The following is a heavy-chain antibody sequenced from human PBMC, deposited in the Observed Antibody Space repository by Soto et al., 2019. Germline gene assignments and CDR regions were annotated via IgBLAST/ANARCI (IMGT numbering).Heavy chain of an antibody. V-gene: IGHV4-30-4*08. CDR2: IYYSGST. J-gene: IGHJ4*02. CDR1: GGSISSGDYY. Sequence: TLSLTCTVSGGSISSGDYYWSWIRQHPGKGLEWIGYIYYSGSTHYSSSLKSRVTMSIDTSKNQFSLKLSSVTAADTAVYYCARDSLVASFDYWGQGTLVTVSS. D-gene: IGHD2-15*01. CDR3: ARDSLVASFDY.